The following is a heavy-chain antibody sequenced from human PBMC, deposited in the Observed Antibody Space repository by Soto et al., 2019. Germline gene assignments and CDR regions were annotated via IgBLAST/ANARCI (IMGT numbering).Heavy chain of an antibody. D-gene: IGHD3-16*01. CDR1: GYTFTDFY. V-gene: IGHV1-46*01. CDR2: VNPSGGGA. CDR3: ARDRFDYTTKSPHL. J-gene: IGHJ5*02. Sequence: QVQLVQSGAEVKKPGASVKLSCKASGYTFTDFYVHWGRQAPGQGLEWMGFVNPSGGGATYSQNFQGRITMTRDSSTSTTFMELSSLRSEDTAVYFCARDRFDYTTKSPHLWGQGTLVTVSS.